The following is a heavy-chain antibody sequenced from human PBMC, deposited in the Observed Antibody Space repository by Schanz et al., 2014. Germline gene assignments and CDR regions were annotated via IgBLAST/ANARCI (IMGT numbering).Heavy chain of an antibody. V-gene: IGHV1-69*04. CDR3: ARGYGDSPTDF. D-gene: IGHD4-17*01. CDR1: GYTLKNYG. J-gene: IGHJ4*02. CDR2: IIPSLGLA. Sequence: QAQLMQSGPELKRPGASVKVSCTASGYTLKNYGISWVRQAPGQGLEWMGRIIPSLGLAKYEQKFQDKVTITADTSTTTAYMELSGLRSEDTAVYYCARGYGDSPTDFWGQGTLVTVSS.